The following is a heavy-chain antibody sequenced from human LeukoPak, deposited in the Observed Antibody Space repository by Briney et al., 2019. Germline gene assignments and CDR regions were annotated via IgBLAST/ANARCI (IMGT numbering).Heavy chain of an antibody. CDR1: GFTFSNAW. CDR3: AKAALGGDCRGDCYFFDS. D-gene: IGHD2-21*01. CDR2: ITGGGTT. Sequence: AGSLCLSCAASGFTFSNAWLTWIRQAPGKGLRWVSGITGGGTTAYSDSVKGRFTISRDNSKKTLYLQLNSLRAEDTAIYYCAKAALGGDCRGDCYFFDSWGQGTLVTVSS. J-gene: IGHJ4*02. V-gene: IGHV3-23*01.